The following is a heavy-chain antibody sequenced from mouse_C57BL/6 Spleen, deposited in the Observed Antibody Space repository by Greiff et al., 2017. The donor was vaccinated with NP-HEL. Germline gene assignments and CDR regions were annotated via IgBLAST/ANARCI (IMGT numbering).Heavy chain of an antibody. CDR1: GYAFSSSW. J-gene: IGHJ2*01. CDR3: ARGDYGNYVDY. D-gene: IGHD2-1*01. V-gene: IGHV1-82*01. CDR2: IYPGDGDT. Sequence: SGPELVKPGASVKISCKASGYAFSSSWMNWVKQRPGKGLEWIGRIYPGDGDTNYNGKFKGKATLTADKSSSTAYMQLSSLTSEDSAVYFCARGDYGNYVDYWGQGTTLTVSS.